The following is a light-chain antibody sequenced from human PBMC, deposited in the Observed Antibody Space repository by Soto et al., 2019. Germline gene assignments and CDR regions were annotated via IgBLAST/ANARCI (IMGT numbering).Light chain of an antibody. Sequence: DIQMTQSPSSLSASVGDRVTITCRASQTISSWLAWYQQKPGKAPKLLIYDASSLESGVPSRFSGSGGGTEFTLTISGLQPEDSATYYCQQYERYSTFGQGTKVDI. J-gene: IGKJ1*01. CDR1: QTISSW. CDR3: QQYERYST. V-gene: IGKV1-5*01. CDR2: DAS.